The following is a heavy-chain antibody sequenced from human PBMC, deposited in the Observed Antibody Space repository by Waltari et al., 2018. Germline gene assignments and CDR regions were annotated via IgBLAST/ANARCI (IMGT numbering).Heavy chain of an antibody. J-gene: IGHJ4*02. Sequence: VQLVESGGGVVQPGRSLSLSCAASGLTFSTYAPHWARPAPGKGLEWVAVLSYDGSNKYYADSLKGRFTISRDNSNNTLYLQMNTLTPEDTAVYFCARENRQWLAPEPYYFDYWGLGTLVTVTS. D-gene: IGHD6-19*01. CDR2: LSYDGSNK. CDR1: GLTFSTYA. V-gene: IGHV3-30*04. CDR3: ARENRQWLAPEPYYFDY.